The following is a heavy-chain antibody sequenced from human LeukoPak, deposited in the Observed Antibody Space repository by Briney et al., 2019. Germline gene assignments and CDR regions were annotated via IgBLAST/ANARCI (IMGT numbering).Heavy chain of an antibody. CDR1: GFTVSSNY. D-gene: IGHD6-19*01. Sequence: GGSLRLSCAASGFTVSSNYMSWVRQAPGKGLEWVSVIYSGGSTYYADSVKGRFTISRDNSKNTLYLQMNSLRAEDTAVYYCARGIAVAGTNYFDYWGQGTLVTLSS. J-gene: IGHJ4*02. CDR3: ARGIAVAGTNYFDY. V-gene: IGHV3-53*01. CDR2: IYSGGST.